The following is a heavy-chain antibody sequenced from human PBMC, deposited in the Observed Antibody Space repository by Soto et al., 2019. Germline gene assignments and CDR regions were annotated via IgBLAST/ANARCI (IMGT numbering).Heavy chain of an antibody. CDR2: IKQDGSEK. D-gene: IGHD3-22*01. Sequence: GGSLRLSCAASGFTFSSYWMSWVRQAPGKGLEWVANIKQDGSEKYYVDSVKGRFTISRDNAMNSLYLQMNSLRAEDTAVYYCAKAIDSSGYYYSPFDYWGQGTLVTVPQ. J-gene: IGHJ4*02. CDR1: GFTFSSYW. V-gene: IGHV3-7*01. CDR3: AKAIDSSGYYYSPFDY.